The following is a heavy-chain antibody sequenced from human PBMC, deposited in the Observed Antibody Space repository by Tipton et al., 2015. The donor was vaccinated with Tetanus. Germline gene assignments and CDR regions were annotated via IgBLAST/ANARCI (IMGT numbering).Heavy chain of an antibody. Sequence: QSGAEVKKPGASVKVSCKAPGYTFTKYGINWVRQAPGQGLEWMGWISGYNGNTNYAQRFQARVTMTTDTSTGTAYMELKSLTSDDTAVYYCARGRWFGEVPHWGQGTLVTVSS. V-gene: IGHV1-18*01. J-gene: IGHJ4*02. D-gene: IGHD3-10*01. CDR2: ISGYNGNT. CDR3: ARGRWFGEVPH. CDR1: GYTFTKYG.